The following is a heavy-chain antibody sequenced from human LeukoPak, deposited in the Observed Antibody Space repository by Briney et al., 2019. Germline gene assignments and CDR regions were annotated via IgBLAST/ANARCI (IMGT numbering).Heavy chain of an antibody. CDR3: ARGDGQDGNFDY. V-gene: IGHV4-59*01. D-gene: IGHD5-24*01. J-gene: IGHJ4*02. CDR1: GGFISSYY. Sequence: PSETLSLTCTVSGGFISSYYWSWMRQPPGKGLEWIGFIYYSGSTNYNPSLKSRVTISVDTSKNQFSLRLSSVTAADTAVYYCARGDGQDGNFDYWGQGTLVTVSS. CDR2: IYYSGST.